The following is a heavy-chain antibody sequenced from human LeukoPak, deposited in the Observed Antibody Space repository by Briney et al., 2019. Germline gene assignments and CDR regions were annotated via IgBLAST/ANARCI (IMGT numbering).Heavy chain of an antibody. V-gene: IGHV3-33*01. Sequence: GTSLRLSCAASGFTFRNLGMHWVRQAPGKGLEWVAVIWYDGSNIYYADSVKGRFTISRDNSKNTLYLQMNSLRAEDTAVYYCARDNGGIAVAGTVGFLDYWGQGTRVTVSS. CDR3: ARDNGGIAVAGTVGFLDY. D-gene: IGHD6-19*01. J-gene: IGHJ4*02. CDR1: GFTFRNLG. CDR2: IWYDGSNI.